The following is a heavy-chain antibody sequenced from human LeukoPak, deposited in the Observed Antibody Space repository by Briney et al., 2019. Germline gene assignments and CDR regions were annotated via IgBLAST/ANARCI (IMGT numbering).Heavy chain of an antibody. Sequence: PLGSPRVSCAASGFTFSSYWMTWVRQAPGKGLEWVANIKEDGSEKHYVDSVKGRFTISRDNARKSLYLQMNSLRAEDTAVYYCARTGYSSGWLPIWGQGTMDPVSS. J-gene: IGHJ3*02. D-gene: IGHD6-19*01. CDR1: GFTFSSYW. CDR3: ARTGYSSGWLPI. CDR2: IKEDGSEK. V-gene: IGHV3-7*05.